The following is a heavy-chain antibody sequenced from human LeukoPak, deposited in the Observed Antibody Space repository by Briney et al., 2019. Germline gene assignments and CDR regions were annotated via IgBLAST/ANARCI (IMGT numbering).Heavy chain of an antibody. CDR2: ISGSAGST. J-gene: IGHJ4*02. D-gene: IGHD3-10*01. Sequence: GGSLRLSCAASGFTFSYYALSWVRQVPGKGLEWVSTISGSAGSTYYADSVKGRFTVSRDNSKNTLYLQMNSLRAEDTAVYYCATSYGSGSYYNPYYFDCWGQGTLVTVSS. CDR3: ATSYGSGSYYNPYYFDC. CDR1: GFTFSYYA. V-gene: IGHV3-23*01.